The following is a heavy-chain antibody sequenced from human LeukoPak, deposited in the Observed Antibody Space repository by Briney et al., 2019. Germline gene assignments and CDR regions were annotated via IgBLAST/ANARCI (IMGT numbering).Heavy chain of an antibody. D-gene: IGHD4-17*01. CDR2: VYYTVST. V-gene: IGHV4-59*08. CDR3: ARIDGDLLDS. J-gene: IGHJ4*02. Sequence: PSETLSLTCSVSGCSFSTYYWTWIRQPPGKGLEYIGYVYYTVSTNYNPSLQSRVAISIDTSKNQFSLKLRSVPAADTAVYFCARIDGDLLDSWGQGTLVAVSS. CDR1: GCSFSTYY.